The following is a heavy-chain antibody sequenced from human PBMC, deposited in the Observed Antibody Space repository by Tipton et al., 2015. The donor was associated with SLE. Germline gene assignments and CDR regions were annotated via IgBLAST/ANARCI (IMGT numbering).Heavy chain of an antibody. D-gene: IGHD4-17*01. CDR3: TRHDYGDSDAFDF. V-gene: IGHV4-39*01. CDR2: LHHSGNA. Sequence: TLSLTCTVSGGSISSSGYYWGWIRQPPGKGPEWIGSLHHSGNAYYNASLKSRVAISVDTSNNLFSLKLSSVTAADTAVYYCTRHDYGDSDAFDFWGQGTMVTVSS. J-gene: IGHJ3*01. CDR1: GGSISSSGYY.